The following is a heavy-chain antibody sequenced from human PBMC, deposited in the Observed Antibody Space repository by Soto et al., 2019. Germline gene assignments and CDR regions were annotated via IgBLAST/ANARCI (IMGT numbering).Heavy chain of an antibody. J-gene: IGHJ6*02. V-gene: IGHV1-69*08. CDR2: IIPILGIA. CDR1: GGTFSSYT. Sequence: QVQLVQSGAEVKKPGSSVKVSCKASGGTFSSYTISWVRQAPGQGLEWMGRIIPILGIANYAQKFQGRVTITADKSTSTAYMELSNLRSEDTAVYYCARDVGSYYYYGMDVWGQGTTVTVSS. D-gene: IGHD1-26*01. CDR3: ARDVGSYYYYGMDV.